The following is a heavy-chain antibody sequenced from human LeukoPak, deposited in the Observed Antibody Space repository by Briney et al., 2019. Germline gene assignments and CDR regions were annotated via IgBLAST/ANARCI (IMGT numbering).Heavy chain of an antibody. Sequence: GGSLRLSCAASGLIFSDNYMSWIRQAPGKGLEWVSYISSSGSTIYFADSVRGRFTISRDNTKNSLYLQMNSLRAEDTAVYYCARAEWLQPFDFWGQGTLVTVSS. CDR2: ISSSGSTI. D-gene: IGHD3-3*01. CDR3: ARAEWLQPFDF. J-gene: IGHJ4*02. CDR1: GLIFSDNY. V-gene: IGHV3-11*01.